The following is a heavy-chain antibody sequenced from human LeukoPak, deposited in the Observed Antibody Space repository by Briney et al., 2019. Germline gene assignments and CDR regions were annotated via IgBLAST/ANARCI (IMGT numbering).Heavy chain of an antibody. Sequence: GASVKVSCKASGYTFTDYYIHWVRQAPGQGLEWMGWINPNSGGTNYAQKFQGRVTMTGDRSISTACMELSRLRSDDTAVYYCARDVGPWQPYNWFDPWGQGTLVTVSS. D-gene: IGHD6-13*01. CDR1: GYTFTDYY. J-gene: IGHJ5*02. CDR2: INPNSGGT. CDR3: ARDVGPWQPYNWFDP. V-gene: IGHV1-2*02.